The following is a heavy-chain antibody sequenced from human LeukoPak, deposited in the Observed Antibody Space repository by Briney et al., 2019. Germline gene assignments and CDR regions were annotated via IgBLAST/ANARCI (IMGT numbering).Heavy chain of an antibody. J-gene: IGHJ4*02. CDR3: ARTPPYADYEIDY. V-gene: IGHV4-59*08. D-gene: IGHD4-17*01. Sequence: SETLSLTCTVSGGAISSYFWSWIRQPPGKGLEWVGYIYYGGSTSYNPSLKSRVSISVDTSKNQFSLRLSSVTAADTAVYYCARTPPYADYEIDYWGQGSLVTVS. CDR1: GGAISSYF. CDR2: IYYGGST.